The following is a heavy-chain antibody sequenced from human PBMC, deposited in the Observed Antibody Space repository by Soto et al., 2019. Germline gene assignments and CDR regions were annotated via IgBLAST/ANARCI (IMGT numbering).Heavy chain of an antibody. CDR1: GFAFSSYW. V-gene: IGHV3-74*01. D-gene: IGHD1-1*01. Sequence: GGSLRLSCAASGFAFSSYWMNWVRQTPGKGLVWVTRINSDGSATVYADSVKGRFTISRDNAKNTLYLQMNSLRVEDTALYYCARGSDWNPSASDIWGQGTMVTVSS. CDR3: ARGSDWNPSASDI. CDR2: INSDGSAT. J-gene: IGHJ3*02.